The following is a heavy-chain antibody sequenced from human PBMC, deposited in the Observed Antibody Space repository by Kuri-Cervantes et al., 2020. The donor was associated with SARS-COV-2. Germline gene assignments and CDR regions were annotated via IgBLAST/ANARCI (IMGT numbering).Heavy chain of an antibody. D-gene: IGHD2-2*01. J-gene: IGHJ4*02. CDR3: ASTASGSAAPFDY. CDR1: GFTFSSYG. Sequence: GGSLRLSCAASGFTFSSYGMHWVRQAPGKGLEWVANIKQDGSEKYYVDSVKGRFTISRGNAKNSLYLQMNSLRAEDTAVYYCASTASGSAAPFDYWGQGTLVTVSS. CDR2: IKQDGSEK. V-gene: IGHV3-7*01.